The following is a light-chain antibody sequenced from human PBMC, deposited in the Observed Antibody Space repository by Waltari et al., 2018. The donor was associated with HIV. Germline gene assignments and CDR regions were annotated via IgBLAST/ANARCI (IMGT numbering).Light chain of an antibody. Sequence: DIQMTQSPSTLATSEGDRITITCRASKNIVTWLAWYQQKAGKALKLLVYKGSSLESGVPTRFSGSGSGTEFTLTISSLQPDDYATYYCQHYNTSSPWTFGQGTRVDI. CDR3: QHYNTSSPWT. CDR2: KGS. J-gene: IGKJ1*01. CDR1: KNIVTW. V-gene: IGKV1-5*03.